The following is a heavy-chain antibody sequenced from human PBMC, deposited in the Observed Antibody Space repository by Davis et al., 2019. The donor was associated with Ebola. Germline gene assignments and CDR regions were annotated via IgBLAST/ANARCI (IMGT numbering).Heavy chain of an antibody. CDR3: ASFPLMVQGVWGNWFDP. J-gene: IGHJ5*02. D-gene: IGHD3-10*01. CDR1: GYTFTSYG. CDR2: ISAYNGNT. V-gene: IGHV1-18*01. Sequence: AASVKVSCKASGYTFTSYGISWVRQAPGQGLEWTGWISAYNGNTNYAQKLQGRVTMTTDTSTSTAYMELRSLRSDDTAVYYCASFPLMVQGVWGNWFDPWGQGTLVTVSS.